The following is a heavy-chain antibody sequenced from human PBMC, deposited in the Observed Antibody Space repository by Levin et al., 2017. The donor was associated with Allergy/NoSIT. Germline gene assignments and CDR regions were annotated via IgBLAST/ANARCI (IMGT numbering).Heavy chain of an antibody. Sequence: KVSCKGSGYSFTSYWIAWVRQMPGKGLEWMGIIYPGDSDARYSPSFQGQVTFSADKSISIVYLQWSSLKASDTAMYYCARVSNYDEFVDFDYWGQGTLVTVSS. V-gene: IGHV5-51*01. J-gene: IGHJ4*02. CDR2: IYPGDSDA. D-gene: IGHD4-11*01. CDR3: ARVSNYDEFVDFDY. CDR1: GYSFTSYW.